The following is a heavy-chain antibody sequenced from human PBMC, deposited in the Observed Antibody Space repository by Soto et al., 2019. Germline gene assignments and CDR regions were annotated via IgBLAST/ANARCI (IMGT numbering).Heavy chain of an antibody. CDR3: AREDKNTFDI. V-gene: IGHV3-7*01. D-gene: IGHD2-15*01. CDR2: IKPDGSEK. CDR1: GFTFGSYW. Sequence: EVQLVESGGGLVQPGGSLRLSCAASGFTFGSYWMSWVRQAPGKGLEWVANIKPDGSEKSYVDSVKGRLTISRDNAKNSLYLQMNSLRADDTAVYYCAREDKNTFDIWGQGTVVTVSS. J-gene: IGHJ3*02.